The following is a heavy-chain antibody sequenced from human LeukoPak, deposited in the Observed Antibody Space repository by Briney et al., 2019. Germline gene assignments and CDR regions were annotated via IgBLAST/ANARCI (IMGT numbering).Heavy chain of an antibody. CDR3: AREWGGSGSPPRWFDP. CDR1: GGSLSSYY. CDR2: IYYSGGT. V-gene: IGHV4-59*01. Sequence: SETLSLTCTVSGGSLSSYYWSWIQQTPGKGLEWIGDIYYSGGTKYNPSLKSRVTISVDTSKNQFSLKLSSVTAADTAVYYCAREWGGSGSPPRWFDPWGQGTLVTVSS. D-gene: IGHD3-10*01. J-gene: IGHJ5*02.